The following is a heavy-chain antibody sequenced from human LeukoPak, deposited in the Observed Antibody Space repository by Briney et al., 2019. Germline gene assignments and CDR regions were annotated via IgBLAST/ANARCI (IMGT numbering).Heavy chain of an antibody. CDR1: GFTFGSHA. CDR3: AKGGRYCSSTSCYEIDY. CDR2: IFGSGGSP. J-gene: IGHJ4*02. Sequence: GGSLRLSCEASGFTFGSHAMYWVRQAPGKGLEWVAGIFGSGGSPHYADPVKGRFTISRDNSKNTLYLQMNSLRAEDTAVYYCAKGGRYCSSTSCYEIDYWGQGTLVTVSS. D-gene: IGHD2-2*01. V-gene: IGHV3-23*01.